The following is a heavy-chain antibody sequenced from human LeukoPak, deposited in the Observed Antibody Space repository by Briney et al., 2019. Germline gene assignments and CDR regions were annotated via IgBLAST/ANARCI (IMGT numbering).Heavy chain of an antibody. D-gene: IGHD3-22*01. V-gene: IGHV1-8*01. CDR3: ARSRAITMIVVAFYYYYGMDV. J-gene: IGHJ6*02. CDR2: MNPNSGNT. CDR1: GYTFTSYD. Sequence: ASVKVSCKASGYTFTSYDINWVRQATGQGLEWMGWMNPNSGNTGYAQKFQGRVTMTRNTSISTAYMELSSLRSEDTAVYYCARSRAITMIVVAFYYYYGMDVWGQGTTVTVSS.